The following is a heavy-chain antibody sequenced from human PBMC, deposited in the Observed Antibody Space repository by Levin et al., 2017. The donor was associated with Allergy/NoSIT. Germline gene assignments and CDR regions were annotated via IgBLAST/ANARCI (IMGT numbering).Heavy chain of an antibody. V-gene: IGHV3-23*01. D-gene: IGHD4-17*01. CDR2: ISASGGST. CDR3: ANPETYHDYDSPLFDY. Sequence: AGGSLRLSCAASGFTFSGCAMSWVRQAPGKGLEWVSTISASGGSTYYADSVKGRFTISRDNSKNTVYLQMNSLRPEDTAVYYCANPETYHDYDSPLFDYWGQGTLVTVSS. J-gene: IGHJ4*02. CDR1: GFTFSGCA.